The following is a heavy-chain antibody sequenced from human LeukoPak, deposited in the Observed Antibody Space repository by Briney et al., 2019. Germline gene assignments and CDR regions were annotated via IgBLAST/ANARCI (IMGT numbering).Heavy chain of an antibody. J-gene: IGHJ4*02. CDR2: ISWSSGSI. Sequence: GRSLRLSCAASGFTFGDYAMHWVRQAPGKGLEWVSGISWSSGSIGYADSVKGRFTISRDNAKNSLYLQMNSLRAEDTALYYCAKSSYGPFDYWGQGTLVTVSS. V-gene: IGHV3-9*01. CDR1: GFTFGDYA. D-gene: IGHD5-18*01. CDR3: AKSSYGPFDY.